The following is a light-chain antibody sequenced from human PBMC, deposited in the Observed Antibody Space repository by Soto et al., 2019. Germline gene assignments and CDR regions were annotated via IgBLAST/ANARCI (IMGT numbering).Light chain of an antibody. CDR1: NSDVGYYNY. Sequence: QSALTQPASVSGSPGQSITISCTGTNSDVGYYNYVSWYQQHPGKAPKLMIYDVSNRPSGVSNRFSGSKSGNTASLTISGLQAEDEADYYCSSYTNSNTILFGGGTKLTVL. J-gene: IGLJ3*02. V-gene: IGLV2-14*01. CDR2: DVS. CDR3: SSYTNSNTIL.